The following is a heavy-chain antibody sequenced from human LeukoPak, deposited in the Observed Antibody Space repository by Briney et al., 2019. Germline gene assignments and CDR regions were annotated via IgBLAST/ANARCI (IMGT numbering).Heavy chain of an antibody. CDR3: ARMGQGGGYYLDY. CDR2: INTNTGNP. D-gene: IGHD3-3*01. V-gene: IGHV7-4-1*02. Sequence: PVASVTVSCKTSGYTFTNYGINWVRQAPGQGLEWMGWINTNTGNPTYAQGFTGRFVFSLDTSVSTAYLQTSSLKAEDTAVYYCARMGQGGGYYLDYWGQGTLVTVSS. J-gene: IGHJ4*02. CDR1: GYTFTNYG.